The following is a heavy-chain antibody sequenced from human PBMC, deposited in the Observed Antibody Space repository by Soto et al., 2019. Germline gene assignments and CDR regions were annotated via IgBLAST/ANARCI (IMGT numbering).Heavy chain of an antibody. Sequence: GGSLRLSCAASGITFRSYSMSWVRQAPGKGLEWVASITSDSSDIYYEDSVKGRFNISRDNGENSLYLQMTSLGAEDTGVYYCATTYCSGGYCFSSEYWGQGVLVTVSS. V-gene: IGHV3-21*01. J-gene: IGHJ4*02. CDR2: ITSDSSDI. CDR3: ATTYCSGGYCFSSEY. CDR1: GITFRSYS. D-gene: IGHD2-15*01.